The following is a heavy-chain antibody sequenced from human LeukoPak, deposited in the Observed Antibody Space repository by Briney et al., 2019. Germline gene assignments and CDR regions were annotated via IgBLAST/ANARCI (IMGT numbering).Heavy chain of an antibody. J-gene: IGHJ4*02. V-gene: IGHV3-23*01. Sequence: GGSLRLSCAASGFTFSSYAMSWVRQAPGKGLEWVSAISGSGGSTYYADSVKGRFTISRDNSKNTLYLQMNSLKTEDTAVYYCSRLSGSRYFDYWGQGTLVTVSS. D-gene: IGHD6-25*01. CDR3: SRLSGSRYFDY. CDR2: ISGSGGST. CDR1: GFTFSSYA.